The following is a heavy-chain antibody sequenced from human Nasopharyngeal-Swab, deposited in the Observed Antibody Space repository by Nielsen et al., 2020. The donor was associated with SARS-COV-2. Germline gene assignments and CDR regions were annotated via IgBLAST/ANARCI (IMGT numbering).Heavy chain of an antibody. Sequence: GESLKISCAASGFTFDDYAMHWVRQAPGKGLEWVSGISWNSGSTGYADSVKGRFTISRDNAKNSLYLQMNSLRAEDTALYYCAKDMVSLGVCADYWGQGTLVTVSS. J-gene: IGHJ4*02. V-gene: IGHV3-9*01. CDR2: ISWNSGST. CDR1: GFTFDDYA. CDR3: AKDMVSLGVCADY. D-gene: IGHD2-8*01.